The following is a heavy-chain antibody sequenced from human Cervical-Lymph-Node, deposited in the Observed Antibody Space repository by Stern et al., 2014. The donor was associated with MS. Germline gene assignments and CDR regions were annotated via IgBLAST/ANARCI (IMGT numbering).Heavy chain of an antibody. D-gene: IGHD3-3*01. CDR2: IKQDGSEK. Sequence: EVQLVEAGGDLVQPGGSLRLSCAASGFTFSSYWMSWVRQAPGKGLEWGANIKQDGSEKYYVDSVKGRFTISRDNAKNSLYLQMNSLRAEDTAVYYCARVDDFWSGYYYYGMDVWGQGTTVTVSS. CDR1: GFTFSSYW. J-gene: IGHJ6*02. V-gene: IGHV3-7*01. CDR3: ARVDDFWSGYYYYGMDV.